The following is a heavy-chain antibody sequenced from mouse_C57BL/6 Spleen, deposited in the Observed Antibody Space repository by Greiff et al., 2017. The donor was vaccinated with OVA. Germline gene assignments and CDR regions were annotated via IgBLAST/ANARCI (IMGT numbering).Heavy chain of an antibody. J-gene: IGHJ1*03. CDR3: ARGGTLYWYFDV. D-gene: IGHD1-1*01. Sequence: EVKLVESGGGLVKPGGSLKLSCAASGFTFSDYGMHWVRQAPEKGLEWVAYISSGSSTIYYADTVKGRFPISRDNAKNTLFLHMTSLRSEDTAMYYCARGGTLYWYFDVWGTGTTVTVSS. CDR2: ISSGSSTI. V-gene: IGHV5-17*01. CDR1: GFTFSDYG.